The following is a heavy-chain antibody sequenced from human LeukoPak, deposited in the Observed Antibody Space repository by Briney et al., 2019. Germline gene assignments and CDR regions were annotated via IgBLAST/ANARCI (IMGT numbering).Heavy chain of an antibody. Sequence: GGSLRLSCEGSGFTFSNYWMGWVRQAPGKGLQWVANIKTDGSEKYYVDSVKGRFTISRDNAKNSLYLQMNSLRAEDTAVYYCARDTTSGYYDSSGYSLYYYYGMDVWGQGTTVTVSS. CDR1: GFTFSNYW. V-gene: IGHV3-7*01. CDR2: IKTDGSEK. J-gene: IGHJ6*02. CDR3: ARDTTSGYYDSSGYSLYYYYGMDV. D-gene: IGHD3-22*01.